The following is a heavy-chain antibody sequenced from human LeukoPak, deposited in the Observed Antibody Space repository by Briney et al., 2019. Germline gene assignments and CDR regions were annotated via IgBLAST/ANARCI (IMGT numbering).Heavy chain of an antibody. D-gene: IGHD6-19*01. J-gene: IGHJ4*02. CDR1: GFTFSSYA. CDR2: ISGSGGST. CDR3: AKVVYSSGWYTGYYLDY. Sequence: GGSLRLSCAASGFTFSSYAMSWVRQAPGKGLEWVSAISGSGGSTYYADSVKGRFTISRDNSKNTLYLQMNSLRAEDTAVYYCAKVVYSSGWYTGYYLDYWGQGTLVTVSS. V-gene: IGHV3-23*01.